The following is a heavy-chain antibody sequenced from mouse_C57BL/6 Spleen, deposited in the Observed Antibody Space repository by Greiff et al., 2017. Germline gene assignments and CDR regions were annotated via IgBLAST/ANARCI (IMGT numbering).Heavy chain of an antibody. J-gene: IGHJ1*03. V-gene: IGHV1-22*01. Sequence: EVQLQQSGPELVKPGASVKMSCKASGYTFTDYNMHWVKQSHGKSLEWIGYINPNNGGTSYNQKFKGKATLTVNKSSSTAYMELRSLTSEDSAVYYCANYYDSSLGWYFDVWGTGTTVTVAS. CDR3: ANYYDSSLGWYFDV. CDR1: GYTFTDYN. CDR2: INPNNGGT. D-gene: IGHD1-1*01.